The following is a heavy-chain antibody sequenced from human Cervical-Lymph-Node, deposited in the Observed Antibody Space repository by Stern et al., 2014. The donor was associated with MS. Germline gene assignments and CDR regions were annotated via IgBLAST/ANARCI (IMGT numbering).Heavy chain of an antibody. D-gene: IGHD6-25*01. J-gene: IGHJ4*02. CDR2: ISYDGSSQ. CDR3: ARPAAARYFDY. V-gene: IGHV3-30-3*01. CDR1: GFTFGRHS. Sequence: VQLVESGGGVVQPGRSLRLSCATSGFTFGRHSMHWVRQVPGKGLEWVAIISYDGSSQHYADYVKGRFTISRDNSNNTLYLQMNSLRIEDTAMYYCARPAAARYFDYWGQGSQVTVSS.